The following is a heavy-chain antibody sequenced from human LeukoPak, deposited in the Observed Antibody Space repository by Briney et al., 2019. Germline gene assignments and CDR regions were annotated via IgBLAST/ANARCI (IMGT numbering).Heavy chain of an antibody. CDR3: ARRAGYCSSTSCYNWFDP. J-gene: IGHJ5*02. Sequence: SETLSLTWAVSGYSISSGYYWGWIRQPPGKGLEWIGSIYHSGSTYYNPSLKSRVTISVDTSKNQFSLKLSSVTAADTAVYYCARRAGYCSSTSCYNWFDPWGQGTLVTVSS. D-gene: IGHD2-2*01. V-gene: IGHV4-38-2*01. CDR1: GYSISSGYY. CDR2: IYHSGST.